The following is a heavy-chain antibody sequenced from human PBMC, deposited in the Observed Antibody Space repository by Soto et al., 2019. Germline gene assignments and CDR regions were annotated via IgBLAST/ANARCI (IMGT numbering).Heavy chain of an antibody. CDR3: ARLRRNRFDY. CDR2: IYYSGST. V-gene: IGHV4-39*01. J-gene: IGHJ4*02. Sequence: SETLSLTCTVSGGSISSSSYYWGWIRQPPGKGLEWIGSIYYSGSTYYNSSLKSRVTISVDTSKNQFSLKLSSVTAADTAVYYCARLRRNRFDYWGQGTLVTVSS. CDR1: GGSISSSSYY.